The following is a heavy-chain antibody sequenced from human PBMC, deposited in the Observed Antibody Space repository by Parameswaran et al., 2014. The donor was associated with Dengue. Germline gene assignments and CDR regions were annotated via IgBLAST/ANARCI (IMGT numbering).Heavy chain of an antibody. Sequence: VRQMPGKGLEWMGIIYPGDSDTRYSPSFQGQVTISADKSISTAYLQWSSLKASDTAMYYCARPRDYYYGMDVWGPRGPRSPVSS. CDR2: IYPGDSDT. V-gene: IGHV5-51*01. CDR3: ARPRDYYYGMDV. J-gene: IGHJ6*01.